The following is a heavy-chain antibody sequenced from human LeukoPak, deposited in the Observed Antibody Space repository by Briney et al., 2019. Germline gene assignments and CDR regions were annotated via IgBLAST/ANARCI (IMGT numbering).Heavy chain of an antibody. CDR2: IYYSGST. D-gene: IGHD2-21*02. CDR1: GGSISSYY. Sequence: SETLSLTCTVSGGSISSYYWSWIRQPPGKGLEWIGYIYYSGSTNYNPSLKSRVTISVDTSKNQFSLKLSSVTAADTAVYYCARFVAAITDYYYMDVWGKGTPVTVSS. CDR3: ARFVAAITDYYYMDV. J-gene: IGHJ6*03. V-gene: IGHV4-59*01.